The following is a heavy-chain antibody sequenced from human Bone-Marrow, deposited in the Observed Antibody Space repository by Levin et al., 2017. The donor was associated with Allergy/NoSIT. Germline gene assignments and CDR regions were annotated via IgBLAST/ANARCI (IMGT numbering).Heavy chain of an antibody. J-gene: IGHJ4*02. Sequence: GESLKISCATSGFTFGGFVMSWVRQAPGRGLEWVSGISGFGGSTYYADSVQGRFTISRDNSRNTLYLQVNSLRAEDTAVYYCAKSHSSSWRIFDSWGQGALVTVSS. V-gene: IGHV3-23*01. CDR3: AKSHSSSWRIFDS. CDR2: ISGFGGST. D-gene: IGHD6-13*01. CDR1: GFTFGGFV.